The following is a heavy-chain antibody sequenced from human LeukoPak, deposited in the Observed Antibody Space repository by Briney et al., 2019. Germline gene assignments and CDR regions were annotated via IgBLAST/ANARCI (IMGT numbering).Heavy chain of an antibody. Sequence: SETLSLTCAVYGGSFSGYYWSWIRQPPGKGLEWIGEINHSGSTNYNPSLKSRVTISVDTSKNHFSLKLSSVTAADTAVYYCARAVQRSSGYYNDYWGQGTLVTVSS. D-gene: IGHD3-22*01. CDR3: ARAVQRSSGYYNDY. J-gene: IGHJ4*02. CDR2: INHSGST. CDR1: GGSFSGYY. V-gene: IGHV4-34*01.